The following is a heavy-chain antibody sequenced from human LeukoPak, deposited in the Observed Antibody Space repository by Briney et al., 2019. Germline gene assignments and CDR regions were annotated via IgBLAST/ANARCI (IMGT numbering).Heavy chain of an antibody. CDR2: ISSSSTYI. Sequence: AGGSLRLSCAASGFTLRSYSMNWVRQAPGKGLHWDSSISSSSTYIYYADSVKGRFTISRDNAKNSLYLQMNSLRAEDTAVYYCARDHAYSGYDDAFDIWGQGTMVTVSS. J-gene: IGHJ3*02. V-gene: IGHV3-21*01. D-gene: IGHD5-12*01. CDR3: ARDHAYSGYDDAFDI. CDR1: GFTLRSYS.